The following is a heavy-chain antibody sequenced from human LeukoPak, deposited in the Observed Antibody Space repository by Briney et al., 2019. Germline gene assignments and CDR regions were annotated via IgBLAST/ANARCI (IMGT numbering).Heavy chain of an antibody. D-gene: IGHD1-14*01. CDR3: AREGTDYYGMDV. V-gene: IGHV1-3*01. Sequence: ASVKVSCKASGYTFTSYAMHWVRQAPEQRLEWMGWINAGNGNTKYSQKFQGRVTITRDTSASTAYMELSSLRSEDTAVYYCAREGTDYYGMDVWGQGTTVTVSS. J-gene: IGHJ6*02. CDR1: GYTFTSYA. CDR2: INAGNGNT.